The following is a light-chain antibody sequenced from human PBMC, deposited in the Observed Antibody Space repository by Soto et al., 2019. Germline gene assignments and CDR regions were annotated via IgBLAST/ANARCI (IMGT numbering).Light chain of an antibody. V-gene: IGKV3-11*01. CDR1: QSVSSN. CDR2: DAS. Sequence: EIVMTQSPGSLSVSPGEGATLSCRARQSVSSNLAWYQQKPGQAPRLLIYDASNRATGIPARFSGSGSGTDFTLTISSLEPEDFAVYYCQQRSNWPLTFGGGTKVDIK. J-gene: IGKJ4*01. CDR3: QQRSNWPLT.